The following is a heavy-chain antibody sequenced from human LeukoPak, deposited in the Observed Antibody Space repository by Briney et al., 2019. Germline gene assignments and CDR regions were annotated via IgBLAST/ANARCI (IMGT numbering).Heavy chain of an antibody. Sequence: GGSLRLSCAASGFTFNNYAVSWVRQAPGKGLEWVSAISASCGTTYYADSVKGRFTISRDNSESTLFLQMNSLRAEDTAVYYCAKEHRESCSSTSCPNWSDSWGQGTLVTVSS. CDR1: GFTFNNYA. J-gene: IGHJ5*01. V-gene: IGHV3-23*01. D-gene: IGHD2-2*01. CDR3: AKEHRESCSSTSCPNWSDS. CDR2: ISASCGTT.